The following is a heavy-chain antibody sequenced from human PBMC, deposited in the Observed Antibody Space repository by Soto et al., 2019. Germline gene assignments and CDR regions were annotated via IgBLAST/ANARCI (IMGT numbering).Heavy chain of an antibody. J-gene: IGHJ4*02. Sequence: QVQLVQSGTEVKKPGASVKVSCKASVYIMTTYGVSWVRQAPGQGLEWVGWISAYNDHTNYAQKCQVRVTMTTDTSTSTAYMELSSLRSDDTAVYYCARGTYFDYWGQGTLVTVSS. V-gene: IGHV1-18*01. CDR2: ISAYNDHT. CDR3: ARGTYFDY. CDR1: VYIMTTYG. D-gene: IGHD1-1*01.